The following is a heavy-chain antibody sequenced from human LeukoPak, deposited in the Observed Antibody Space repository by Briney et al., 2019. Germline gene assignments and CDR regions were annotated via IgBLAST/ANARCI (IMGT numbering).Heavy chain of an antibody. D-gene: IGHD1-7*01. CDR2: INSDGSST. V-gene: IGHV3-74*01. J-gene: IGHJ4*02. CDR1: GFTFSSYW. CDR3: AREETGTDFDY. Sequence: PGGSLRLSCAASGFTFSSYWMSWVRQAPGKGLVWVSRINSDGSSTSYADSVKGRFTISRDNAKNTLYLQMNSLGAEDTAVYYCAREETGTDFDYWGQGTLVTVSS.